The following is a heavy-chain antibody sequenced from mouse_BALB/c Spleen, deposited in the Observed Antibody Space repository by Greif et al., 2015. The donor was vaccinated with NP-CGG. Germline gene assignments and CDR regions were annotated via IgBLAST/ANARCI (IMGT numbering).Heavy chain of an antibody. Sequence: DVKLVESGGGLVQPKGSLKLSCAASGFTFNTYAMNWVRQAPGKGLEWVARIRSKSNNYATYYADSVKDRFTISRDDSHKPSNLQINNHKTADTDMYCSVGHVSDYGCQRSSLTASS. D-gene: IGHD3-3*01. CDR1: GFTFNTYA. CDR2: IRSKSNNYAT. V-gene: IGHV10-1*02. CDR3: VGHVSDY. J-gene: IGHJ2*03.